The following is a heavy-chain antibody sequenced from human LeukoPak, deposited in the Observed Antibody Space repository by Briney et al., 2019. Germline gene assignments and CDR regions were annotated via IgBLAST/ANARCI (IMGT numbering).Heavy chain of an antibody. CDR3: ARDPYSGNYGNYYYYYMDV. CDR2: ISSSSSTI. CDR1: GFTFSSYS. J-gene: IGHJ6*03. D-gene: IGHD1-26*01. Sequence: GGSLRLSCAASGFTFSSYSMNWVRQAPGKGLEWVSYISSSSSTIYYADSVKGRFTISRDNAKNSLYLQMNSLGPEDTAVYYCARDPYSGNYGNYYYYYMDVWGKGTTVTISS. V-gene: IGHV3-48*01.